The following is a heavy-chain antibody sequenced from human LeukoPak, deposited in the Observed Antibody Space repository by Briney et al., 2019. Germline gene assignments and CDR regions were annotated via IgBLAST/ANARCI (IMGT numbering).Heavy chain of an antibody. V-gene: IGHV3-53*01. J-gene: IGHJ4*02. CDR3: ARGLVGVFPPAFGY. CDR1: GFTVSTNY. D-gene: IGHD2-15*01. CDR2: IYSGGST. Sequence: PGGSLRLSCAASGFTVSTNYMSWVRQAPGKGLEWVSVIYSGGSTYYADSVKSRFTISRDNSKNTLHLQMNSLRAEDTAVYYCARGLVGVFPPAFGYWGQGTLVTVS.